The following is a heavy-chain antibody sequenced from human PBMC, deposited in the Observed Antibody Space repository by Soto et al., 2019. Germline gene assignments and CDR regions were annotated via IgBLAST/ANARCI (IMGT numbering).Heavy chain of an antibody. D-gene: IGHD3-3*01. CDR1: GGSIRSGGYY. CDR3: ARDTFTISSGMDV. J-gene: IGHJ6*02. Sequence: SETLSLTCTVSGGSIRSGGYYWSWIRQHPGKGLEWIGYIYYSGSTYYNPSLKSRVTISVDTSKNQFSLKLSSVTAADTAVYYCARDTFTISSGMDVWGQGTTVTVSS. CDR2: IYYSGST. V-gene: IGHV4-31*03.